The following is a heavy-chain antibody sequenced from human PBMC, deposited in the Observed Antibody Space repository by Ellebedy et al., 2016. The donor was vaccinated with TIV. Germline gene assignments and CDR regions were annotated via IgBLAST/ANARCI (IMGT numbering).Heavy chain of an antibody. CDR2: IFSNDEK. V-gene: IGHV2-26*01. CDR3: ARTSRIAAPSDRLFDY. D-gene: IGHD6-6*01. J-gene: IGHJ4*02. Sequence: SGPTLVKPTETLTLTCTVSGFSLSNARMGVSWIRQPPGKALEWLAHIFSNDEKSYSTSLKSRLTISKDTSKSQVVLTMTNMDPVDTATYYCARTSRIAAPSDRLFDYWGQGTLVTVSS. CDR1: GFSLSNARMG.